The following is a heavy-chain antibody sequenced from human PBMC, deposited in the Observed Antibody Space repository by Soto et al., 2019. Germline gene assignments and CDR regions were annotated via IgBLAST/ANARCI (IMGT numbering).Heavy chain of an antibody. Sequence: ASVKVSCKASGYTFTGYYMHWVRQAPGQGLEWMGWINPNSGGTNYAQKFQGWVTMTRDTSISTAYMELGRLRSDDTAVYYCARVGNYYYYGMDVWGQGTTVTVSS. J-gene: IGHJ6*02. CDR1: GYTFTGYY. D-gene: IGHD1-26*01. CDR2: INPNSGGT. CDR3: ARVGNYYYYGMDV. V-gene: IGHV1-2*04.